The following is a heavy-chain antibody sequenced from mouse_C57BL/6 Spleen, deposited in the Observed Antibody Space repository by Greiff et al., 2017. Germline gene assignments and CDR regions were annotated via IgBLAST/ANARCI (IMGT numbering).Heavy chain of an antibody. D-gene: IGHD1-1*01. CDR2: IDPEDGDT. CDR1: GFNIKDYY. V-gene: IGHV14-1*01. CDR3: TTEDKKAVRDYYDSSYEAMDY. J-gene: IGHJ4*01. Sequence: VQLQQSGAELVRPGASVKLSCTASGFNIKDYYMHWVKQRPEQGLEWIGRIDPEDGDTEYAPKFQGKATMTADTSSNTAYLQLSSLTSEDTAVYYWTTEDKKAVRDYYDSSYEAMDYWGQGTSVTVSS.